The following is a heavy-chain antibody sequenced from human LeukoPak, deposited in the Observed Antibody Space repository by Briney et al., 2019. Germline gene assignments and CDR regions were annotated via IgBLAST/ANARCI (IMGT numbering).Heavy chain of an antibody. CDR2: IIPNFGTA. D-gene: IGHD2-15*01. Sequence: GSSVKVSCKASGGTFSSYAISWVRQAPGQGLEWMGGIIPNFGTANYAQKFQGRVTITADESTSTAYMELSSPRSEDTAVYYCASAVCSGGSCYSGAFDIWGQGTMVTVSS. J-gene: IGHJ3*02. CDR1: GGTFSSYA. V-gene: IGHV1-69*01. CDR3: ASAVCSGGSCYSGAFDI.